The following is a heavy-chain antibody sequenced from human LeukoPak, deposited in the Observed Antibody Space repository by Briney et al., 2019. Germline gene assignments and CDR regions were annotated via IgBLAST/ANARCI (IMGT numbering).Heavy chain of an antibody. CDR1: GGSISSGDYY. J-gene: IGHJ5*02. V-gene: IGHV4-30-4*01. CDR2: IYYSGST. CDR3: ARAYCSSTSCYQGSRWFDP. D-gene: IGHD2-2*01. Sequence: KSSETLSLTCTVSGGSISSGDYYWSWIRQPPGKGLEWIGYIYYSGSTYYNPSLKSRFTISVDTSKNQFSLKLSSVTAADTAVYYCARAYCSSTSCYQGSRWFDPWGQGTLVTVSS.